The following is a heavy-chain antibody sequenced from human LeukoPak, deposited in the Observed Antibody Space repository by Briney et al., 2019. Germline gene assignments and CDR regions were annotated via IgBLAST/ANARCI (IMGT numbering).Heavy chain of an antibody. Sequence: GGSLRLSCAASGFTVSSNYMSWVRQAPGKGLEGVSVIYSGGSTYYADSVKGRFTISRDNSKNTLYLQMNSLRAEDTAVYYCARVASGSYYYPFDYWGQGTLVTVSS. V-gene: IGHV3-53*01. CDR1: GFTVSSNY. CDR3: ARVASGSYYYPFDY. D-gene: IGHD1-26*01. CDR2: IYSGGST. J-gene: IGHJ4*02.